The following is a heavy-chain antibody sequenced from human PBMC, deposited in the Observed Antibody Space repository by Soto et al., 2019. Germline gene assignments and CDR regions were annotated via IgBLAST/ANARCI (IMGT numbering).Heavy chain of an antibody. V-gene: IGHV3-30-3*01. CDR2: ISYDGSNK. Sequence: QVQLVESGGGVVQPGRSLRLSCAASGFTFSSYAMHWVRQAPGKGLEWVAVISYDGSNKYYADSVKGRFTISRDNSKNTXYLQMNSLRAEDTAVYYCARALPSIAAAGIFWFDPWGQGTLVTVSS. CDR3: ARALPSIAAAGIFWFDP. D-gene: IGHD6-13*01. CDR1: GFTFSSYA. J-gene: IGHJ5*02.